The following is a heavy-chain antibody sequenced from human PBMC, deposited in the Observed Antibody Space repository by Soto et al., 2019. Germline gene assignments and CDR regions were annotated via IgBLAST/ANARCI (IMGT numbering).Heavy chain of an antibody. CDR2: IKKDGSEK. CDR1: GITFGSRA. J-gene: IGHJ4*02. V-gene: IGHV3-7*01. Sequence: EVQLLESGGDLIQPGGSLRLSCVASGITFGSRAMSWVRQAPGEGLEWVANIKKDGSEKNYVDSVKGRFTISRDNAKNSLYLQMNSLRAEDTAVYYCAREEVESGGWQNWGQGTLVTVSS. CDR3: AREEVESGGWQN. D-gene: IGHD6-19*01.